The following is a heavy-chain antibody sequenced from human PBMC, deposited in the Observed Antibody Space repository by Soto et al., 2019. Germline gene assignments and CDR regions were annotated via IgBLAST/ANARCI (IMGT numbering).Heavy chain of an antibody. D-gene: IGHD2-21*01. J-gene: IGHJ4*02. Sequence: QVQLVESGGGVVQPGRSLRLSCAASGFTFSSYGMHWVRQAPGKGLEWVAVISYDGSNKYYADSVKGRFTISRDNSKNTLYLQMNSLRAEDTAVYYCAAVPIRLLLFDYWGQGTLVTVSS. CDR1: GFTFSSYG. CDR2: ISYDGSNK. CDR3: AAVPIRLLLFDY. V-gene: IGHV3-30*03.